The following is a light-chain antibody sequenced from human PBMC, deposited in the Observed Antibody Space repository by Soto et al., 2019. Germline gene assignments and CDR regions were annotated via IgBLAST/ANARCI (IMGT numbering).Light chain of an antibody. CDR2: GAS. V-gene: IGKV3-20*01. Sequence: EIVLTQSPGTLSLSPGARATLSCRASQSVSTSSLAWYQQKGGQAPRLLIHGASSRATGIPDRFSGSGSGTDFTLTISRLEPEDFAVYYCQQHSDWPLTFGGGTRVEIK. CDR1: QSVSTSS. CDR3: QQHSDWPLT. J-gene: IGKJ4*01.